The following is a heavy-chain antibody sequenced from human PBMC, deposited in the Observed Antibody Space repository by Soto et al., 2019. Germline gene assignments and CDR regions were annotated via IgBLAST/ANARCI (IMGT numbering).Heavy chain of an antibody. D-gene: IGHD3-10*01. V-gene: IGHV1-46*01. CDR3: ARSQSYGSGSFYNWFDP. CDR1: GYTFTSYY. Sequence: ASVKVSCKASGYTFTSYYMHWVRQAPGQGLEWMGIINTSGGSTSYAQKYKGRVTMTRDTSTSTVYMELSSLRSEDTAVYFCARSQSYGSGSFYNWFDPWGQGTLVTVSS. J-gene: IGHJ5*02. CDR2: INTSGGST.